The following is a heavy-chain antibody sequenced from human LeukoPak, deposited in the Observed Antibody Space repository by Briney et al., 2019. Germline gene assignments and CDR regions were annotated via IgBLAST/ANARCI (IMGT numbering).Heavy chain of an antibody. CDR3: AKRGVVIRVILVGFHKEAYYFES. D-gene: IGHD3/OR15-3a*01. J-gene: IGHJ4*02. V-gene: IGHV3-23*01. CDR2: ISDSGGST. Sequence: GGSLRLSCAVSGITLSNYGMRWVRQAPGKGLEWVAGISDSGGSTKYADSVKGRFTIDRDDRKNTLYLQMNSLRAEDTAVYFCAKRGVVIRVILVGFHKEAYYFESWGQGALVTVSS. CDR1: GITLSNYG.